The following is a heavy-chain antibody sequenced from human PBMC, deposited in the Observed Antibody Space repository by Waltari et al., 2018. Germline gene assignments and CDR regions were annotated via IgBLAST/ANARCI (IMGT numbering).Heavy chain of an antibody. CDR3: ASSLGEYSSSSGLRFDP. CDR2: ISYDGSNK. V-gene: IGHV3-30-3*01. J-gene: IGHJ5*02. CDR1: GFTFSSYA. D-gene: IGHD6-6*01. Sequence: QVQLVESGGGVVQPGRSLRLSCAASGFTFSSYAIHWVRQAPGKGREWVAVISYDGSNKYYADSVKGRFTISRDNSKNTLYLQMNSLRAEDTAVYYCASSLGEYSSSSGLRFDPWGQGTLVTVSS.